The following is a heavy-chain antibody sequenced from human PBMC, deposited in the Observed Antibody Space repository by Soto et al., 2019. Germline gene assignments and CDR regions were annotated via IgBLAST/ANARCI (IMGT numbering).Heavy chain of an antibody. CDR1: GFTFRNYG. CDR2: IWYDGSNK. CDR3: AKHLYSSNWYYLDY. D-gene: IGHD6-13*01. V-gene: IGHV3-33*06. Sequence: QVQLVESGGGVVQPGRSLRLSCAASGFTFRNYGMHWVRQAPGKGLEWVAVIWYDGSNKYYADSVKGRFTISRDNSKNPLYLQMTSLRAEDTAVYYCAKHLYSSNWYYLDYWGQGPLVTVSS. J-gene: IGHJ4*02.